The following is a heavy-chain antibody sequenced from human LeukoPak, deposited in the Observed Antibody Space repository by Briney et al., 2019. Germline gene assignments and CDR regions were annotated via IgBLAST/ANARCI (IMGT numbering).Heavy chain of an antibody. D-gene: IGHD4-23*01. Sequence: PGGSLRLSCAASGFIFRSYAMRWVRQAPGKGLEWVSTITGSGSSTYYADSLNGRFTISRDNSKNTLYLQMNSLRAEDKAVYYCAKGRSITTVVTPSDYWGQGTLVTVSS. CDR1: GFIFRSYA. J-gene: IGHJ4*02. CDR3: AKGRSITTVVTPSDY. CDR2: ITGSGSST. V-gene: IGHV3-23*01.